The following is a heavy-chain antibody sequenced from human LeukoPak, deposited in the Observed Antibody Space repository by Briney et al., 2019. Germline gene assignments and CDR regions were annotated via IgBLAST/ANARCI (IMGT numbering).Heavy chain of an antibody. CDR1: GFTFSSYG. D-gene: IGHD3-10*01. CDR3: AKGVVLWFGEFRYYYYYMDV. CDR2: IRYDGSNK. V-gene: IGHV3-30*02. J-gene: IGHJ6*03. Sequence: PGGSLRLSCAASGFTFSSYGMHWVRQAPGKGLEWVAFIRYDGSNKYYADSVKGRFTISRDNSKNTLYLQMNSLRAEDTAVYYCAKGVVLWFGEFRYYYYYMDVWGKGTTVTISS.